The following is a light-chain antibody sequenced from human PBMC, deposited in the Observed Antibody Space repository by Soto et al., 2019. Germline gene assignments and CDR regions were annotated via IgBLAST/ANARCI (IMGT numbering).Light chain of an antibody. J-gene: IGLJ2*01. CDR2: DVS. V-gene: IGLV2-14*01. Sequence: QSVLTQPASVSGSPGQSITISCTGTSSDIGGYNYVSWYQQHPGKAPKLMIYDVSNRPSGVSNRFSGSKSGNTASLTISGLQAEDEADDYCNSYTSSSSRVVFGGGTQVTVL. CDR3: NSYTSSSSRVV. CDR1: SSDIGGYNY.